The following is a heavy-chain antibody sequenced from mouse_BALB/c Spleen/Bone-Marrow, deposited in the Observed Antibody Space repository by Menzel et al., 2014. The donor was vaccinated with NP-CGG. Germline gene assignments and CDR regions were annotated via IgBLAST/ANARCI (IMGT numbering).Heavy chain of an antibody. V-gene: IGHV4-1*02. J-gene: IGHJ3*01. Sequence: EVHLVESGGGLVQPGGSLKLSCAASGFDFSRFWMGWVRQAPGKGLEWIGEINPDSSTTNYTPSLKDRFIISRDNAKNTLYLQMSKVRSEDTALHYCARLGYYGGFAYWGQGTLVTVSA. CDR1: GFDFSRFW. D-gene: IGHD2-3*01. CDR2: INPDSSTT. CDR3: ARLGYYGGFAY.